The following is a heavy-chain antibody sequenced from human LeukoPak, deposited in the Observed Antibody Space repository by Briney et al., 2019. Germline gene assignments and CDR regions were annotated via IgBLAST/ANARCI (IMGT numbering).Heavy chain of an antibody. CDR2: INPNSGGT. V-gene: IGHV1-2*02. CDR3: ARDPDSYGSGSTHDY. J-gene: IGHJ4*02. CDR1: GYTFTSYY. D-gene: IGHD3-10*01. Sequence: ASVKVSCKASGYTFTSYYMHWVRQAPGQGLEWMGWINPNSGGTNYAQKFQGRVTMTRDTSISTAYMELSRLRSDDTAVYYCARDPDSYGSGSTHDYWGQGTLVTVSS.